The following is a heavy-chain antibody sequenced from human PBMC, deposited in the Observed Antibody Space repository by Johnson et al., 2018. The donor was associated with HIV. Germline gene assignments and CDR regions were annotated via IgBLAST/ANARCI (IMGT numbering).Heavy chain of an antibody. CDR1: GFTFEDYA. V-gene: IGHV3-9*01. CDR2: ISWNSDDI. CDR3: AKDLVVINVRYAFQI. Sequence: VQLVESGGALVQPGRSLRLSCVASGFTFEDYAMCWVRQAPGKGLEWVSGISWNSDDIDYADSVKGRFTISRDNAKTSLYLQMNTLRPEDTALYYCAKDLVVINVRYAFQIWGQGTMVTVSS. D-gene: IGHD3-22*01. J-gene: IGHJ3*02.